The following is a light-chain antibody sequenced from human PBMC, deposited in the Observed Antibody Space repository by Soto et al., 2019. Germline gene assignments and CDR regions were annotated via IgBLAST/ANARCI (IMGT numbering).Light chain of an antibody. J-gene: IGLJ2*01. Sequence: NFILTQPHSVSESPGKTVTISCTRSSGSIASNYVQWYQQRPGSAPTTVIYEDNQRPSGVPDRFSGSIDSSSNSASLTISGLKTEDEADYYCQSYDSGIHVVFGGGTKLTVL. CDR1: SGSIASNY. CDR2: EDN. V-gene: IGLV6-57*04. CDR3: QSYDSGIHVV.